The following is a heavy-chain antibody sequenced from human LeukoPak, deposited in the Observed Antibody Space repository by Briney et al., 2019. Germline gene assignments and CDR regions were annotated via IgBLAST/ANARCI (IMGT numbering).Heavy chain of an antibody. V-gene: IGHV3-23*01. CDR2: ISGSGGT. Sequence: GGALRLSCAASGFTFSSYAMSWVRQAPGKGLEWVSAISGSGGTYYADSVKGRVTISRDNSKNTLYLQMNSLRAEDTAVYYCARGPVITFFDYWGQGTLVTVSS. D-gene: IGHD3-22*01. CDR3: ARGPVITFFDY. J-gene: IGHJ4*02. CDR1: GFTFSSYA.